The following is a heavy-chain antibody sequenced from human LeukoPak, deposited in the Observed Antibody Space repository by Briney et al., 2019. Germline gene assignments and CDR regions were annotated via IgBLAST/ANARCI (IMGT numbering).Heavy chain of an antibody. D-gene: IGHD6-13*01. CDR3: ARDFISCSWSYSSGFDY. CDR2: ISSSSSYI. Sequence: GGSLRLSCAASGFTFSSYSMNWVRQAPGKGLEWASSISSSSSYIYYADSVKGRFTISRDNAKNSLYLQMNSLRAEDTAVYYCARDFISCSWSYSSGFDYWGQGTLVTVSS. V-gene: IGHV3-21*01. J-gene: IGHJ4*02. CDR1: GFTFSSYS.